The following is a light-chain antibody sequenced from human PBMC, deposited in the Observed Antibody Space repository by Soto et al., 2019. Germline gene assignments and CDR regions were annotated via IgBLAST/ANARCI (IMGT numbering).Light chain of an antibody. CDR3: SSFSRSTTLDYV. CDR1: NSDVGGYTY. CDR2: EVS. V-gene: IGLV2-14*01. Sequence: QSVLTQPASVSGSPGQSITISCTGTNSDVGGYTYVSWYQRYPGKAPQLIIYEVSNRPSGVSNRFSGSKSGNTASLTISGLQAEDEADYYCSSFSRSTTLDYVFGTGTKLNVL. J-gene: IGLJ1*01.